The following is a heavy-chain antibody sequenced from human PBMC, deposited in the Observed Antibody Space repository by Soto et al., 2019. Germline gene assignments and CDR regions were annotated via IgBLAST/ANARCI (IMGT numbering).Heavy chain of an antibody. D-gene: IGHD5-18*01. CDR1: GFTFSSYG. Sequence: VGSLRLSCAASGFTFSSYGMNWVRQAPGKGLEWVSSISSSSSYIYYADSVKGRFTISRDNAKNSLYLQMNSLRAEDTAVYYCARAVQLWFLFDYWGQGTLVTVSS. J-gene: IGHJ4*02. V-gene: IGHV3-21*01. CDR3: ARAVQLWFLFDY. CDR2: ISSSSSYI.